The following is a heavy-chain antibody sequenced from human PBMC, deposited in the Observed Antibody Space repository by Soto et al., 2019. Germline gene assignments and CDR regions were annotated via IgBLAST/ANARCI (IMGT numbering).Heavy chain of an antibody. V-gene: IGHV4-34*01. Sequence: QVQLQQWGAGLLKPSETLSLTCAVYGGSVSSSNNYYWSWIRQPPGKGLEWIGEMSHSGGTNFNPSLKSRVTISVDTSKNPFSLKMSSVTAADTALYYCARVERGTATTVVDAFDIWGPGTMVTVSS. CDR3: ARVERGTATTVVDAFDI. CDR2: MSHSGGT. J-gene: IGHJ3*02. CDR1: GGSVSSSNNYY. D-gene: IGHD1-1*01.